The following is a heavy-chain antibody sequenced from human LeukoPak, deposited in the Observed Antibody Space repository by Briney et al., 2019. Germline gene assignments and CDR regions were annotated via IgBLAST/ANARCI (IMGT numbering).Heavy chain of an antibody. Sequence: SETLSLTCTVSGGSISSSSYYWGWIRQPPGKGLEWIGSISHSGSTYYKPSLKSRVTISVDTSKNQFSLKLRSVTAADTAVYYCARVTSRLGWFDPWGQGTLVTVSA. CDR1: GGSISSSSYY. CDR3: ARVTSRLGWFDP. D-gene: IGHD1-14*01. CDR2: ISHSGST. V-gene: IGHV4-39*07. J-gene: IGHJ5*02.